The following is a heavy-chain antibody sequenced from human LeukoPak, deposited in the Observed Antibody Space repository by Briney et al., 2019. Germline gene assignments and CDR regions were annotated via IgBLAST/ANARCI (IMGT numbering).Heavy chain of an antibody. D-gene: IGHD4/OR15-4a*01. J-gene: IGHJ3*02. CDR3: ARGPYGGAFDI. CDR2: INHSGST. V-gene: IGHV4-34*01. CDR1: GGSFSGYY. Sequence: SETLSLTCAVYGGSFSGYYWSWIRQPPGKGLEWIGEINHSGSTNYNPSLKSRVTISVDKSKNQFSLKLSSVTAADTAVYYCARGPYGGAFDIWGQGTMVTVSS.